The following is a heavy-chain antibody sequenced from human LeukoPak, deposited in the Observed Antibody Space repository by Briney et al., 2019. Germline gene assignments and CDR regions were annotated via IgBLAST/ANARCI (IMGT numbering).Heavy chain of an antibody. V-gene: IGHV5-51*01. CDR2: IYPGDSDT. Sequence: GESLKTSCKGSGYSFTSYWIGWVRQMPGKGLEWMGIIYPGDSDTRYSPSFQGQVTISADKSISTAYLQWSSLKASDTAMYYCARHPGGYYDSSGFVDYWGQGTLVTVSS. D-gene: IGHD3-22*01. CDR3: ARHPGGYYDSSGFVDY. J-gene: IGHJ4*02. CDR1: GYSFTSYW.